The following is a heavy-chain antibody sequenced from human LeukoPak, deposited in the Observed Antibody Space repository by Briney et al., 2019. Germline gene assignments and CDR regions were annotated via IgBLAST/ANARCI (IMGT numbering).Heavy chain of an antibody. J-gene: IGHJ4*02. CDR3: ARRYYYNLGSFPFDF. CDR2: IHNSGTT. CDR1: GGPFSGYF. D-gene: IGHD3-10*01. Sequence: SETLSLTCAVSGGPFSGYFWGWIRQSSGKGLEWIGEIHNSGTTNYNPSLNSRVTTSEDTSKNQFYLNLSSVTAADTAVYYCARRYYYNLGSFPFDFWGQGTLVTVSS. V-gene: IGHV4-34*01.